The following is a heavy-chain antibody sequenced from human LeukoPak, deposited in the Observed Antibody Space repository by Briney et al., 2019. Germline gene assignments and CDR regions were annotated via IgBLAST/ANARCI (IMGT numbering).Heavy chain of an antibody. J-gene: IGHJ3*02. Sequence: SQTLSLTCAISGDSVSSNSAAWNWLRQSPSRGLEWLGRTYYRSKWYNDYAVSVKSRITIDPDTSKNQFSLQLNSVTPEDTAVYYCASERDADAFDIWGQGTMVTVSS. CDR1: GDSVSSNSAA. V-gene: IGHV6-1*01. CDR2: TYYRSKWYN. CDR3: ASERDADAFDI.